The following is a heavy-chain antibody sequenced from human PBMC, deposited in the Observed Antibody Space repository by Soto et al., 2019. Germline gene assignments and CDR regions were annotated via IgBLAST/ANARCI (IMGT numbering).Heavy chain of an antibody. Sequence: ASVKVSCKASGYTFTGYYMHWVRQAPGQGLEWMGWINPNSGGTNYAQKFQGWVTMTRDTSISTAYMELSRLRSDDTAVYYCATAYSLEGKLTGSYCYSGMDVWGQGTTVTVSS. D-gene: IGHD3-9*01. CDR2: INPNSGGT. CDR3: ATAYSLEGKLTGSYCYSGMDV. J-gene: IGHJ6*02. CDR1: GYTFTGYY. V-gene: IGHV1-2*04.